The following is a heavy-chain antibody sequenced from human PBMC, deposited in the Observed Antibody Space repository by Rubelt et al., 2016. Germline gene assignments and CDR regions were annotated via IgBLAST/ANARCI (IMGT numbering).Heavy chain of an antibody. J-gene: IGHJ4*02. V-gene: IGHV3-7*05. CDR3: ADPPSDF. Sequence: VQLVESGGGVVQPGRSLRLSCAASGFTFSGYWMTWVRQAPGKGLEWVANMNQDGTEKNHADSVRGRFTISRDNAKTSLYLQMNNLRLEDTAIYYCADPPSDFWGQGTLVTVSS. CDR1: GFTFSGYW. CDR2: MNQDGTEK.